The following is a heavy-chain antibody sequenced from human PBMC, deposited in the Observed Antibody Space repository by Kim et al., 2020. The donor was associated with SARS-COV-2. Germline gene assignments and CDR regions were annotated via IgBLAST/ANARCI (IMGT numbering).Heavy chain of an antibody. J-gene: IGHJ4*02. V-gene: IGHV3-33*05. CDR2: ISYDGSKK. CDR3: AREGASCSSTSCYAYFDY. D-gene: IGHD2-2*01. Sequence: GGSLRLSCAASGFTFSTYGMHWVRQAPGKGLEWVALISYDGSKKYYADSVKGRFTISRDNSKNTLYLQMNSLRAEDTAVYYCAREGASCSSTSCYAYFDYWGQGTLVTVSS. CDR1: GFTFSTYG.